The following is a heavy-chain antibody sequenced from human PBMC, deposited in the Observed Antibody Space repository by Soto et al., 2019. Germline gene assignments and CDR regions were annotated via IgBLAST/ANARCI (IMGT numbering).Heavy chain of an antibody. CDR3: ARARWGTIYYYCYMDV. D-gene: IGHD3-3*01. CDR1: GGSFSGYY. V-gene: IGHV4-34*01. J-gene: IGHJ6*03. CDR2: INHSGST. Sequence: SETLSLTCAVYGGSFSGYYWSWILQPPWKGLEWIGEINHSGSTNYNPSLKSRVTISVDTSKNQFSLKLSSVTAADTAVYYCARARWGTIYYYCYMDVWGKGNTGTVSS.